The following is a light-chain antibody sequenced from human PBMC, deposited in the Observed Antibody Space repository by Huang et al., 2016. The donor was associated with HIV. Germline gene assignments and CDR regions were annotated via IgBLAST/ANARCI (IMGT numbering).Light chain of an antibody. CDR3: QQYNSYPLT. CDR2: KAS. V-gene: IGKV1-5*03. CDR1: QSISSW. Sequence: DIQMTQSPSTLSASVGDRVTITCRASQSISSWLAWYQQKPGKAPKLLIYKASNLESGVPSRLSGSGSGTEFTLTISSLQPDDFATYYCQQYNSYPLTFGGGPRYRSN. J-gene: IGKJ4*01.